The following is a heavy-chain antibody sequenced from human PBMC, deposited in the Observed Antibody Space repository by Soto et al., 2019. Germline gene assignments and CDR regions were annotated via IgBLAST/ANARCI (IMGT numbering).Heavy chain of an antibody. CDR1: GYTLTELS. V-gene: IGHV1-24*01. CDR2: FDPEDGET. CDR3: ATDKIGSGPHWYFDL. J-gene: IGHJ2*01. Sequence: QVQLVQSGAEVKKPGASVKVSCKVSGYTLTELSMHWVRQAPGKGLEWMGGFDPEDGETIYAQKFQGTVTMTEDTSTATAYMELSSLRSEATAVYYCATDKIGSGPHWYFDLWGRGTLVTVSS. D-gene: IGHD3-16*01.